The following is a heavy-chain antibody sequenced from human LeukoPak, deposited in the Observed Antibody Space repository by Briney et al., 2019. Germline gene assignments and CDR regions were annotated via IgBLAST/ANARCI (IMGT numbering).Heavy chain of an antibody. V-gene: IGHV3-23*01. D-gene: IGHD4-17*01. Sequence: GGSLRLSCVVSGFTFSIYAMAWVRQAPGKGLEWVSGISDQTYFTDSVRGRFTISRDNSKNTLYLQMNSLRAEDTAVYYCAKGQASVTYKYFFDYWGQGTLVTVSS. CDR1: GFTFSIYA. CDR3: AKGQASVTYKYFFDY. CDR2: ISDQT. J-gene: IGHJ4*02.